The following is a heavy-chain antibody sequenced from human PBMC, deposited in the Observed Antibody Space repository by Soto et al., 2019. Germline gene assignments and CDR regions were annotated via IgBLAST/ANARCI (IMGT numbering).Heavy chain of an antibody. D-gene: IGHD3-22*01. Sequence: QVQLVQSGAEVKKPGSSVKVSSKASGGTFSSYAISWVRQAPGQGLEWMGGIIPIFGTANYAQKFQGRVTITADESTSTAYMELSSLRSEDTAVYYCARERDYDSSGYPLYYFDYWGQGTLVTVSS. CDR1: GGTFSSYA. J-gene: IGHJ4*02. V-gene: IGHV1-69*01. CDR2: IIPIFGTA. CDR3: ARERDYDSSGYPLYYFDY.